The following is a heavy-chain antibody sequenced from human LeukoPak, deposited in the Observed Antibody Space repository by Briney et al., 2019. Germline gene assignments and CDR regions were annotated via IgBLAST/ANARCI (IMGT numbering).Heavy chain of an antibody. D-gene: IGHD1-26*01. V-gene: IGHV1-2*02. CDR3: ARGLLFLQWEPFDY. CDR1: GYTFTGYY. CDR2: INPNSGGT. Sequence: ASVKVSCKASGYTFTGYYMHWVRQAPGQGLEWMGWINPNSGGTNYAQKFQGRVTITRNTSISTAYMELSSLRSEDTAVYYCARGLLFLQWEPFDYWGQGTLVTVSS. J-gene: IGHJ4*02.